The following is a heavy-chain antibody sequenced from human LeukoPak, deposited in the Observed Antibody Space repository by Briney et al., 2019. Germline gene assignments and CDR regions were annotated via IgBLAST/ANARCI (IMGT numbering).Heavy chain of an antibody. CDR3: AREAMATTPFFDY. Sequence: SETLSLTCPVSVGSISNYYYWTWIRQPPGKGLEWFGYVYYTASTNFNPTLQSRVTMSLDMSRNQFSLKLTSLTAADTAVYYCAREAMATTPFFDYWGQGTLVTVSS. V-gene: IGHV4-59*12. CDR1: VGSISNYY. J-gene: IGHJ4*02. CDR2: VYYTAST. D-gene: IGHD5-24*01.